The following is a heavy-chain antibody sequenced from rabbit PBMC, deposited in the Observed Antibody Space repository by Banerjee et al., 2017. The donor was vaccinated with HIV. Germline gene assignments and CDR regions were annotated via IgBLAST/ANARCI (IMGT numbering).Heavy chain of an antibody. Sequence: QEQLVESGGGLVQPEGSLTLTCTASGFSLSSSYDMCWVRQAPGKGLEWIGFLATDLDDTHYATWAKGRFIISRTSSTTVTLQLSSLTVADTATYFCARQGAGIYFNLWGPGTLVTVS. CDR2: LATDLDDT. V-gene: IGHV1S45*01. J-gene: IGHJ4*01. D-gene: IGHD4-1*01. CDR3: ARQGAGIYFNL. CDR1: GFSLSSSYD.